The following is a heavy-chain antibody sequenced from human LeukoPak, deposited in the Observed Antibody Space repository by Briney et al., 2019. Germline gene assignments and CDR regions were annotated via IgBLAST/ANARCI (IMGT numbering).Heavy chain of an antibody. V-gene: IGHV1-8*01. J-gene: IGHJ6*02. CDR2: MNPYSGIT. CDR3: ARENVNRGSSWGYDYFGMDV. Sequence: ASVTVSCKASGYTFTSSYDINWVRQAPGQGLEWMGWMNPYSGITGYTQKFQGRVTMTRDTSISTAYMELSSLTSEDTAVYFCARENVNRGSSWGYDYFGMDVWGQGTAVTVSS. D-gene: IGHD6-13*01. CDR1: GYTFTSSYD.